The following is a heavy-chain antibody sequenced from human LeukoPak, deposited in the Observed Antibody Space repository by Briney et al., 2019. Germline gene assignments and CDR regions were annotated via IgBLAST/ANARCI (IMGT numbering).Heavy chain of an antibody. V-gene: IGHV1-2*02. CDR2: IDTNTGAT. Sequence: ASVKVSCKASGYTFTAYYIHWVRQAPGQGLEWMGWIDTNTGATKYAQTFQGRVTITRDTSTGTAYMELSSLISGDTALYYCASEAFCAGGSCNVQRVASWGPGTLVTVSS. J-gene: IGHJ4*02. D-gene: IGHD2-8*02. CDR3: ASEAFCAGGSCNVQRVAS. CDR1: GYTFTAYY.